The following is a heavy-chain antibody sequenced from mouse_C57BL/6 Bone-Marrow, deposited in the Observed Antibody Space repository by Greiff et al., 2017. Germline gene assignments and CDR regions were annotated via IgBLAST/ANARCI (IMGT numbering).Heavy chain of an antibody. CDR3: AREIYYYGKGY. CDR2: IDPNSGGT. D-gene: IGHD1-1*01. J-gene: IGHJ2*01. V-gene: IGHV1-72*01. CDR1: GYTFTSYW. Sequence: QVQLKQPGAELVKPGASVKLSCKASGYTFTSYWMHWVKQRPGRGLEWIGRIDPNSGGTKYNEKFKSKATLTVDKPSSTAYMQLSSLTSEDSAVYYCAREIYYYGKGYWGQGTTLTVSS.